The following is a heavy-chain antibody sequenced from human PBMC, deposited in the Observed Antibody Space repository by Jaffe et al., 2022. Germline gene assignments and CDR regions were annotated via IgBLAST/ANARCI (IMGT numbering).Heavy chain of an antibody. V-gene: IGHV3-30*03. J-gene: IGHJ4*02. CDR2: ISYDGSNK. CDR3: ARGIMITFGGVIGPFDY. Sequence: QVQLVESGGGVVQPGRSLRLSCAASGFTFSSYGMHWVRQAPGKGLEWVAVISYDGSNKYYADSVKGRFTISRDNSKNTLYLQMNSLRAEDTAVYYCARGIMITFGGVIGPFDYWGQGTLVTVSS. CDR1: GFTFSSYG. D-gene: IGHD3-16*02.